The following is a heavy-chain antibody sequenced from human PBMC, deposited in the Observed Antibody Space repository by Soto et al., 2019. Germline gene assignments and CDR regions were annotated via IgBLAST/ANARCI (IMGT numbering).Heavy chain of an antibody. D-gene: IGHD3-3*01. CDR3: ARNPEYYDFWSGTPG. CDR1: GFTFSSYE. J-gene: IGHJ6*02. Sequence: PGGSLRLSCAASGFTFSSYEMNWVRQAPGKGLEWVSYISSSGSTIYYADSVKGRFTISRDSAKNSLYLQMNSLRAEDTAVYYCARNPEYYDFWSGTPGWGQGTTVTVSS. V-gene: IGHV3-48*03. CDR2: ISSSGSTI.